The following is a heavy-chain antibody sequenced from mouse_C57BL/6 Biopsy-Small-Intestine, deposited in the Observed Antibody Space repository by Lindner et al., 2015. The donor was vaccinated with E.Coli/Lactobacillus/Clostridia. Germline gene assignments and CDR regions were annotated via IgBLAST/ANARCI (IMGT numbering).Heavy chain of an antibody. CDR1: GYSFTGAF. CDR3: ARLYDNGWYLN. J-gene: IGHJ4*01. D-gene: IGHD2-3*01. CDR2: INPNTGAA. V-gene: IGHV1S130*01. Sequence: SVKVSCKTSGYSFTGAFIHWVRQAPGQGLEYMGWINPNTGAADSAQRFHGRVTMTTDTSTSTAYLELRSLRSDDTAVYYCARLYDNGWYLNWGQGTQVTVSS.